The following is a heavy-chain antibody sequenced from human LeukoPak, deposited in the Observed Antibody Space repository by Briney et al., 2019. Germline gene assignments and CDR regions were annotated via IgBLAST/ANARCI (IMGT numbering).Heavy chain of an antibody. CDR3: AREGGDGFVLKIWFDP. V-gene: IGHV1/OR15-1*04. CDR2: INPNSGGT. D-gene: IGHD5-24*01. Sequence: ASVKVSCKASGYIFTDYYMHWVRQAPGQELGWMGRINPNSGGTNYAQKLQGRVTMTTDTSTSIAYMELRSLRSDDTAVYYCAREGGDGFVLKIWFDPWGQGTLVTVSS. CDR1: GYIFTDYY. J-gene: IGHJ5*02.